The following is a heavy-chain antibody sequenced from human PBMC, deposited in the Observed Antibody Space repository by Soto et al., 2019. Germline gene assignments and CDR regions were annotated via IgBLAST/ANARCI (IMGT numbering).Heavy chain of an antibody. CDR3: ARDSIMEYGNWFDP. Sequence: QVQLVESGGGVVQPGRSLRLSCAASGFTFNTYGMHWVRQAPGKGLEWLAVISYDGGVAYYADSVQGRFTISRDNSKNTLYLQMNSLRPEDTAMYYCARDSIMEYGNWFDPWGQGTLVTVSS. CDR1: GFTFNTYG. D-gene: IGHD3-16*01. CDR2: ISYDGGVA. V-gene: IGHV3-30*03. J-gene: IGHJ5*02.